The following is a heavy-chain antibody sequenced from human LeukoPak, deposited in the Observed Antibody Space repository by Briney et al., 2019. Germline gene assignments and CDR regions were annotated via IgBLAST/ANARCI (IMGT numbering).Heavy chain of an antibody. J-gene: IGHJ4*02. V-gene: IGHV3-66*01. D-gene: IGHD5-24*01. CDR1: GFTFSSYA. Sequence: GGSLRLSCAASGFTFSSYAMHWVRQAPGKGLEWVSVLYSSGLTYYADSVKGRFTVSRDDSKNTVFLQMKSLRVEDTAVYYCARGGRWAPDDWGQGTLVTVSS. CDR3: ARGGRWAPDD. CDR2: LYSSGLT.